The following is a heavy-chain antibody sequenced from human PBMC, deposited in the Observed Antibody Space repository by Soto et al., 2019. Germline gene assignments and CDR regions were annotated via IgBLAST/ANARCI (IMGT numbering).Heavy chain of an antibody. CDR2: IYYSGST. CDR1: GGSISSADYY. CDR3: ARYYCSDGSCLVDP. Sequence: QVQLQESGPGLVKPSQTLSLTCTVSGGSISSADYYWSWIRQPPGKGLEWIGYIYYSGSTYYNPSLQRRITISVDTSHNQFSLKLSSVTAADTALYYCARYYCSDGSCLVDPWGQGTLVTVSS. J-gene: IGHJ5*02. V-gene: IGHV4-30-4*01. D-gene: IGHD2-15*01.